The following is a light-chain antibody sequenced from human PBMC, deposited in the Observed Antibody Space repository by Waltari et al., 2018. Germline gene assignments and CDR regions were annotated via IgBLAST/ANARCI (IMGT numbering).Light chain of an antibody. J-gene: IGKJ4*01. V-gene: IGKV1-5*03. CDR1: QSISKW. Sequence: DIQMTQPPSTLSASVGDRVIITCRASQSISKWLAWYQQKPGKAPNLLIYKASTLKSGVPSRFSGSGSGTDFSLTISSLQPDDFATYYCQQYNSYSLLTFGGGTKIEIK. CDR2: KAS. CDR3: QQYNSYSLLT.